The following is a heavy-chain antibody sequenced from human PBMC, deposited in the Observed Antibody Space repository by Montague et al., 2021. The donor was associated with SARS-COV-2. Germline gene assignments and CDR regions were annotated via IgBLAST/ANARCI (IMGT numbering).Heavy chain of an antibody. CDR2: TYYSGST. Sequence: SETLSLTCTVSGGSISGYYWSWIRQPPGKGLEWIEYTYYSGSTNYNPSLKSRVTISIDTSKNQFSLKLSSVTAADTAVYYCARISHLEGYYFDYWGQGTLATVSS. J-gene: IGHJ4*02. V-gene: IGHV4-59*01. CDR1: GGSISGYY. CDR3: ARISHLEGYYFDY.